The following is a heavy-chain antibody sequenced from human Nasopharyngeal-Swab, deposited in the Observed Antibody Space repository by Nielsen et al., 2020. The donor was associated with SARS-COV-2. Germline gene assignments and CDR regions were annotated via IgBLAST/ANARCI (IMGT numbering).Heavy chain of an antibody. CDR2: ISAYSGKT. J-gene: IGHJ6*03. D-gene: IGHD3-10*01. CDR1: NYTFIDYG. Sequence: ASVKVSCKASNYTFIDYGISWVRQAPGQGLEWMGWISAYSGKTDYAQKFQDRVTMTTDTSTSTAYMELRTLRSADTAVYYCATDGPLGAYYMDVWGKGTPVSVSS. V-gene: IGHV1-18*04. CDR3: ATDGPLGAYYMDV.